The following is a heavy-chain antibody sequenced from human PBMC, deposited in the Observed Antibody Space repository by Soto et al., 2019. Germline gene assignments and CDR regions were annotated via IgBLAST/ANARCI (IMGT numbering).Heavy chain of an antibody. CDR3: ARDDGLGLAPYYGMDV. D-gene: IGHD3-10*01. Sequence: GGSLRLACAASGFTFSSYEMNWVRQAPGKGLEWVSYISSSGSTIFYADSVKGRFTISRDNAKNSLYLQMNSLRAEDTAVYYCARDDGLGLAPYYGMDVWGQGTTVTVSS. CDR2: ISSSGSTI. J-gene: IGHJ6*02. V-gene: IGHV3-48*03. CDR1: GFTFSSYE.